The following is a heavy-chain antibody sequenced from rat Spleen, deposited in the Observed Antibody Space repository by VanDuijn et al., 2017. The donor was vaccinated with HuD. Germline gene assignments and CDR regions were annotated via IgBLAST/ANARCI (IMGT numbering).Heavy chain of an antibody. D-gene: IGHD1-2*01. Sequence: EVQLVESGGGLVQPGRSLKLSCVASGFTFSSFAMAWVRQAPKKGLEWVATIIYDGSSTYYRDSVKGRFTISRDNAKNTQYLQMDSLRSEDTATYYCTTRPYYSSLNWFPYWGQGVMVTVSS. CDR2: IIYDGSST. J-gene: IGHJ2*01. CDR1: GFTFSSFA. CDR3: TTRPYYSSLNWFPY. V-gene: IGHV5-7*01.